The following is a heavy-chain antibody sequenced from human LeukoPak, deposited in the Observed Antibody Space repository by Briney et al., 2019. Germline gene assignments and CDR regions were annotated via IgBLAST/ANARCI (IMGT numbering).Heavy chain of an antibody. D-gene: IGHD6-19*01. V-gene: IGHV1-69*06. CDR1: GGTFSSYA. CDR3: ARDRDVGQDSSGWYLGY. J-gene: IGHJ4*02. Sequence: GASVKVSCKASGGTFSSYAISWVRQAPGQGLEWMGGIIPIFGTANYAQKFQGRVTITADKSTSTAYMELSSLRSDDTAVYYCARDRDVGQDSSGWYLGYWGQGTLVTVSS. CDR2: IIPIFGTA.